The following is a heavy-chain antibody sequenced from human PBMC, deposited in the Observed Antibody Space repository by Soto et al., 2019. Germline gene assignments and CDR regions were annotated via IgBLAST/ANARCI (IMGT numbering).Heavy chain of an antibody. CDR3: AKGGRQWLVTSDFNY. V-gene: IGHV3-30*18. J-gene: IGHJ4*02. Sequence: VQLVESGGGVVQPGRSLRLSCAASGFTFSDYAMHWVRQAPGKGLEWVAVVSHDGRNTHYADSVKGRFTISRDSSKNTVSREMTSLGAEDTALYYCAKGGRQWLVTSDFNYWGQGALVTGSS. CDR2: VSHDGRNT. CDR1: GFTFSDYA. D-gene: IGHD6-19*01.